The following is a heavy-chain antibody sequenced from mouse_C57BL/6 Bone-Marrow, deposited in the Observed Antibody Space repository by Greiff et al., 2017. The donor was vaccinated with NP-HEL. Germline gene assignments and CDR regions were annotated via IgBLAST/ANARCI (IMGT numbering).Heavy chain of an antibody. D-gene: IGHD2-3*01. CDR1: GFTFSDYY. CDR3: ARRDDGYFSRFAY. V-gene: IGHV5-12*01. Sequence: EVQLVESGGGLVQPGGSLKLSCAASGFTFSDYYMYWVRQTPEKRLEWVAYISNGGGSTYYPDTVKGRFTISRDNAKNTLYLQMSRLKSEDTAMYYCARRDDGYFSRFAYWGQGTLVTVSA. J-gene: IGHJ3*01. CDR2: ISNGGGST.